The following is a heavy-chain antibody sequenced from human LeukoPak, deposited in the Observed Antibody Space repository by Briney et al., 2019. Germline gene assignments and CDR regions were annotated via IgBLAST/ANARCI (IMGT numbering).Heavy chain of an antibody. D-gene: IGHD5-18*01. CDR2: ISSASTYI. CDR1: GFTFSTHT. J-gene: IGHJ4*02. CDR3: ARDTDGYSYGLNYFDY. Sequence: GGSLRLSCVASGFTFSTHTMNWVRQAPGKGLEWVSSISSASTYIYSADSVRGRFTISRDNAKNSLYLQMNSLRAEDTAVYYFARDTDGYSYGLNYFDYWGQGTLVTVSS. V-gene: IGHV3-21*01.